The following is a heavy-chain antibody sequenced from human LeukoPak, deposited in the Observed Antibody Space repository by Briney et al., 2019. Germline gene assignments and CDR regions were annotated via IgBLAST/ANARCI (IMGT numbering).Heavy chain of an antibody. D-gene: IGHD4-17*01. CDR3: ARVPPDYNDLHDALDL. Sequence: PSETQSLTCAVYGGSFSGYYWSWIRQPPGKGLEWIGEINHSGSTNYNPSLKSRVTMSIDMSKNQFSLRLTSVTAADTAVYYCARVPPDYNDLHDALDLWGQGTVVTVSS. V-gene: IGHV4-34*01. J-gene: IGHJ3*01. CDR1: GGSFSGYY. CDR2: INHSGST.